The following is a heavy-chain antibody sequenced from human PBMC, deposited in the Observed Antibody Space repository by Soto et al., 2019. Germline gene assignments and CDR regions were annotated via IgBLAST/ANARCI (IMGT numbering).Heavy chain of an antibody. CDR1: GGSISSSSYY. V-gene: IGHV4-39*01. CDR2: IYYSGST. CDR3: ARQPRRMINRFDY. Sequence: SETLSLTCTVSGGSISSSSYYWGWIRQPPGKGLEWIGSIYYSGSTYYNPSLKSRVTISVDTSKNQFSLKLSSVTAADTAVYYCARQPRRMINRFDYWGQGTLITVSS. J-gene: IGHJ4*02. D-gene: IGHD3-16*01.